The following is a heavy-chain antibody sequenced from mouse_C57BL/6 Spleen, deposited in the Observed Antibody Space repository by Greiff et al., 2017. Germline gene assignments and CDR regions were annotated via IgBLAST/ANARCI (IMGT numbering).Heavy chain of an antibody. CDR2: ISNGGGST. J-gene: IGHJ2*01. V-gene: IGHV5-12*01. CDR3: ARQEGNYGGAFDY. D-gene: IGHD2-1*01. CDR1: GFTFSDYY. Sequence: EVQLQQSGGGLVQPGGSLKLSCAASGFTFSDYYMYWVRQTPEKRLEWVAYISNGGGSTYYPDTVKGRFTISRDNAKNTLYLQMSRLKSEDTAMYYCARQEGNYGGAFDYWGQGTTLTVSS.